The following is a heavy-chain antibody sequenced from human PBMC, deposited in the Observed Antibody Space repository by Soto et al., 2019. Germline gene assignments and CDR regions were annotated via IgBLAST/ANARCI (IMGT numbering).Heavy chain of an antibody. CDR3: AKLRGDYTVFDY. CDR2: IKQDGSEK. CDR1: GFTFSSYW. J-gene: IGHJ4*02. D-gene: IGHD4-17*01. Sequence: GGSLRLSCAASGFTFSSYWMSWVRQAPGKGLEWVANIKQDGSEKYYVDSVKGRFTISRDNAEKSLHLQMNSLRAEDTAVYYCAKLRGDYTVFDYWGQGARVTVSS. V-gene: IGHV3-7*03.